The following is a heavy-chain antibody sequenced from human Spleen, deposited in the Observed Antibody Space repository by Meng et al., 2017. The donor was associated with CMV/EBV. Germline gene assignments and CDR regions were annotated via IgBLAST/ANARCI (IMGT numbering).Heavy chain of an antibody. CDR2: INYRGTEN. J-gene: IGHJ4*02. D-gene: IGHD2-2*01. CDR1: GFQFSRYW. Sequence: ASGFQFSRYWMSWVRQTPGKGLQWVANINYRGTENYYVDSVKGRFTISRDNAENSVHLQMNSLRVEDTAVYFCARELSSADYYFDYWGQG. V-gene: IGHV3-7*01. CDR3: ARELSSADYYFDY.